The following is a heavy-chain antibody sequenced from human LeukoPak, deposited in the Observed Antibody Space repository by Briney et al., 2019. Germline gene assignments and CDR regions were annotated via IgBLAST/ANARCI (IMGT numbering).Heavy chain of an antibody. D-gene: IGHD5-18*01. Sequence: GGSLRLSCAASGRTFSDFWMHWVRQPPGKGLVWVALVKGDGRTTIYADSVKGRFTISRDTAKNKLYLQMNSLRADDSGVYYRATGHSYGYDYWGQGVLVTVSS. CDR1: GRTFSDFW. CDR3: ATGHSYGYDY. V-gene: IGHV3-74*01. J-gene: IGHJ4*02. CDR2: VKGDGRTT.